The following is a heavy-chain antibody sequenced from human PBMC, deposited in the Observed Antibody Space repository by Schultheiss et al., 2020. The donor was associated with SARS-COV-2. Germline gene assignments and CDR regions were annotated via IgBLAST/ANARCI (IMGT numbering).Heavy chain of an antibody. D-gene: IGHD5-12*01. V-gene: IGHV3-48*03. Sequence: GGSLRLSCAASGFTFSSYAMNWVRQAPGKGLEWVSYISSSGSTIYYADSVKGRFTISRDNAKNSLYLQMNSLRAEDTAVYYCARGGSWLRYNWFDPWGQGTLVTVSS. CDR2: ISSSGSTI. J-gene: IGHJ5*02. CDR3: ARGGSWLRYNWFDP. CDR1: GFTFSSYA.